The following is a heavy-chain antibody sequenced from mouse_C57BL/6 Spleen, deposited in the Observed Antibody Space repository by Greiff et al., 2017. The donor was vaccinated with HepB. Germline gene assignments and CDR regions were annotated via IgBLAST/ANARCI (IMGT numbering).Heavy chain of an antibody. CDR1: GFSFTSYG. D-gene: IGHD2-3*01. CDR3: AKEVGFDGYYYFDY. CDR2: IWGDGST. J-gene: IGHJ2*01. V-gene: IGHV2-3*01. Sequence: VKVVESGPGLVAPSQSLSITCTVSGFSFTSYGVSWVRQPPGKGLEWLGVIWGDGSTNYHSALISRLSISKDNSKSQVFLKLNSLQTDDTATYYCAKEVGFDGYYYFDYWGQGTTLTVSS.